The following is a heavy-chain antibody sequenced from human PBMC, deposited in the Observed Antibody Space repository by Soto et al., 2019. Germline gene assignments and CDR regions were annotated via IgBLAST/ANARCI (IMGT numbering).Heavy chain of an antibody. CDR3: ARGGGQWLVLNY. D-gene: IGHD6-19*01. CDR2: ISYDGSNK. V-gene: IGHV3-30-3*01. J-gene: IGHJ4*02. CDR1: GFTFSSYA. Sequence: QVQLVESGGGVVQPGRSLRLSCAASGFTFSSYAMHWVRQAPGKGLEWVAVISYDGSNKYYADSVKGRFTVSRDNSKNKLYLQMNSLRAEETAVYYGARGGGQWLVLNYWGRGTLVTVST.